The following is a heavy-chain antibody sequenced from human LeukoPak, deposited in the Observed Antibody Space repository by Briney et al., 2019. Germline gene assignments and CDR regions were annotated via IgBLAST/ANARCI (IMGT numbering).Heavy chain of an antibody. CDR2: IRSKAYGGTT. Sequence: TGGSLRLSCTASGFTFGDYAMSWFRQAPGKGLEWVGFIRSKAYGGTTEYAASVKGRFTISRDDSKSIAYLQMNSLKTEDTAVYYCTGHGEYSSPAPFDYWGQGTLVTVSS. V-gene: IGHV3-49*03. D-gene: IGHD6-6*01. J-gene: IGHJ4*02. CDR3: TGHGEYSSPAPFDY. CDR1: GFTFGDYA.